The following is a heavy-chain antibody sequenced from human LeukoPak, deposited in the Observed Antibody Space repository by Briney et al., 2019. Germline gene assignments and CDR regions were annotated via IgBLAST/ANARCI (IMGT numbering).Heavy chain of an antibody. CDR2: ISGSGGST. D-gene: IGHD3-3*01. CDR3: AKGPYDFWSGYCHY. Sequence: AISGSGGSTYYADSVKGRFTISRDNSKNTLYLQMNSLRAEDTAVYYCAKGPYDFWSGYCHYWGQGTLVTVSS. V-gene: IGHV3-23*01. J-gene: IGHJ4*02.